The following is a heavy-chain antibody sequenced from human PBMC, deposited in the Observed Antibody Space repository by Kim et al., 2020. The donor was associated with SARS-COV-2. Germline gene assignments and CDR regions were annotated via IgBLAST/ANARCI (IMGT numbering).Heavy chain of an antibody. CDR3: AIEGGLNRAYF. D-gene: IGHD3-16*01. CDR1: GFTFTNYA. V-gene: IGHV3-23*01. CDR2: ISGSSERT. Sequence: GGSLRLSCAASGFTFTNYAMAWVRQAPGKGLEWVSSISGSSERTYYTGSVKGRFTISRDNSGNGLSREMTSLRAEDAAVYYWAIEGGLNRAYF. J-gene: IGHJ1*01.